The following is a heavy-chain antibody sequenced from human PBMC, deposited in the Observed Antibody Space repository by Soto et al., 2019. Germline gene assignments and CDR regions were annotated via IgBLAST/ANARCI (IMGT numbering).Heavy chain of an antibody. CDR3: ARHVFKVAGRLGSFDP. J-gene: IGHJ5*02. CDR1: GGSISSSSYY. V-gene: IGHV4-39*01. Sequence: SETLSLTCTVSGGSISSSSYYWGWIRQPPGKGLEWIGSIYYSGSTYYNPSLKSRVTISVDTSKNQFSLKLSSVTAADTAVYYCARHVFKVAGRLGSFDPWGQGTQVTVSS. CDR2: IYYSGST. D-gene: IGHD6-19*01.